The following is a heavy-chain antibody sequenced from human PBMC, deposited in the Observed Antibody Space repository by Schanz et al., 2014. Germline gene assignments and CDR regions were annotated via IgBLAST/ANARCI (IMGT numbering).Heavy chain of an antibody. CDR1: GGSSSDCY. Sequence: QVQLQQWGAGLLKASETLSLTCAVYGGSSSDCYWSWIRQPPGKGLEWIGEINHSGGTNYNPSLKSRVTMSVDTSKNQFSLILTSVTAADTAVYYCELITLDRGVGNDYWGQGTLVSVSS. J-gene: IGHJ4*02. CDR3: ELITLDRGVGNDY. D-gene: IGHD3-10*01. V-gene: IGHV4-34*01. CDR2: INHSGGT.